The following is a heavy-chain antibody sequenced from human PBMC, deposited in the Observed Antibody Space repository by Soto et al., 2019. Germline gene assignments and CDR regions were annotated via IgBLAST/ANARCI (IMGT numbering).Heavy chain of an antibody. V-gene: IGHV3-23*01. D-gene: IGHD3-22*01. Sequence: GGSLRRSCAASGFTFSSYAMSWVRQAPGKGLEWVSAISGSGGSTYYADSVKGRFTISRDNSKNTLYLQMNSLRAEDTAVYYCAKGDYYDSSGYYYYFDYWGQRT. CDR2: ISGSGGST. CDR3: AKGDYYDSSGYYYYFDY. CDR1: GFTFSSYA. J-gene: IGHJ4*02.